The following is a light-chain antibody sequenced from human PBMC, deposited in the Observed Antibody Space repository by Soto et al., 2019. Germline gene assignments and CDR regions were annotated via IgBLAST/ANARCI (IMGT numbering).Light chain of an antibody. CDR3: QQYGT. CDR1: QSFSSSY. J-gene: IGKJ3*01. CDR2: GAS. Sequence: ELVLTQFPGTLSFSPEERSTLSFSATQSFSSSYLARYQQKPGQAPRLLIYGASTRAPGIPDRFSGSGSGTDFTLTISRLEPEDFAGYYCQQYGTFGPATKVDNK. V-gene: IGKV3-20*01.